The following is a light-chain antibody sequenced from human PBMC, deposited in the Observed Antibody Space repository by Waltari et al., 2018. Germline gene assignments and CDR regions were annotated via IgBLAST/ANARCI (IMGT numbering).Light chain of an antibody. CDR1: NSDVGGYNY. J-gene: IGLJ2*01. CDR2: DVT. V-gene: IGLV2-14*01. CDR3: SSYTSSGTLRI. Sequence: QSVLTQPASVSGSPGQSITISCTGTNSDVGGYNYVSWYQQYPGKAPRLMIYDVTKRPSGFSNRFSGSNSGNTASLTISELQAEDEADYYCSSYTSSGTLRIFGGGTKVTAL.